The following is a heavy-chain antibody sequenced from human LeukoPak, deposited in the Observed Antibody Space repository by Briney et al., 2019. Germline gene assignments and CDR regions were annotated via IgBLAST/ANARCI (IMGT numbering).Heavy chain of an antibody. V-gene: IGHV3-64*01. CDR2: ISSNGGST. J-gene: IGHJ4*02. Sequence: GGSLRLCCAASGFAFSSYAMHWVRQAPGKGLEYVSAISSNGGSTYYANSVKGRFTISRDNSKNTLYLQMGSLRAEDMAVYYCARGQSRWELLNPPDYWGQGTLVTVSS. D-gene: IGHD1-26*01. CDR1: GFAFSSYA. CDR3: ARGQSRWELLNPPDY.